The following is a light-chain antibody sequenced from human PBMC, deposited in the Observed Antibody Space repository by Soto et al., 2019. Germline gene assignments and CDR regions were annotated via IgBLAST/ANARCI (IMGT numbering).Light chain of an antibody. J-gene: IGKJ4*01. V-gene: IGKV3-20*01. CDR3: QQYGSSPPVLT. Sequence: EIVLSKSPGTLSLYKGERATLSCRASHSVSNNYLAWYQQKHGQAPRPLIHGEYTRATGIPDRFSGSGSGTDFTLTISSLEPEDFAVYYCQQYGSSPPVLTFGGGTKVDIK. CDR2: GEY. CDR1: HSVSNNY.